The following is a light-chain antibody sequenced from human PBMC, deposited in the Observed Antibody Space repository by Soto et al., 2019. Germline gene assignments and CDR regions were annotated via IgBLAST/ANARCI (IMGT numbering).Light chain of an antibody. J-gene: IGKJ4*01. Sequence: EIVLTQSPGTLSFFPGERATLSCRASQSVRSNYVAWYQQKPGQAPRLLIYGASNRATGIPDRFSGGGSGTDFTLTISRMEPEDFAVYYCQQYGNSLTFGGATKVDIK. V-gene: IGKV3-20*01. CDR1: QSVRSNY. CDR3: QQYGNSLT. CDR2: GAS.